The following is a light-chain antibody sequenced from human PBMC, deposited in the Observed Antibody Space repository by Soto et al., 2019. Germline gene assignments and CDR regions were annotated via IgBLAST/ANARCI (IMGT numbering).Light chain of an antibody. CDR2: SNN. V-gene: IGLV1-44*01. CDR1: SSNIGSNT. J-gene: IGLJ3*02. Sequence: QSVLTQPPSASGTPGQRVTISCSGSSSNIGSNTVNWYQQLPGTAPKLLIYSNNQRPSGVPDRCSGSKSGTSASLAISGLQSEDEADYYCAAWDDSLNGWGFGGGTKVTVL. CDR3: AAWDDSLNGWG.